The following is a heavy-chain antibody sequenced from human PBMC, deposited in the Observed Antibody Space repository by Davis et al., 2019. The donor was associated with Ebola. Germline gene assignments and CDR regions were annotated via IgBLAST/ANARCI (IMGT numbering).Heavy chain of an antibody. CDR3: ATDRVEMTTIVGGNWFDP. Sequence: AASVKVSCKASGYTFTSYDISWVRQAPGQGLEWMGGIIPIFGTANYAQKFQGRVTITADESTSTAYMELSSLRSEDTAVYYCATDRVEMTTIVGGNWFDPWGQGTLVTVSS. V-gene: IGHV1-69*13. CDR2: IIPIFGTA. J-gene: IGHJ5*02. CDR1: GYTFTSYD. D-gene: IGHD5-24*01.